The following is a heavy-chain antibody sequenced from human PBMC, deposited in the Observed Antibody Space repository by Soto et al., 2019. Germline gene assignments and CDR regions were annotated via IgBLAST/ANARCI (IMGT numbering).Heavy chain of an antibody. D-gene: IGHD3-3*01. Sequence: ASVKVSCKASGYTFTGYYMHWVRQAPGQGLEWMGWINPNSGGTNYAQKFQGWVTMTRDTSISTAYKEMSRLRSDDTAVYKCAREMMYYDFWSGYSYYYYGMDVWGQGTTVTVSS. CDR2: INPNSGGT. CDR3: AREMMYYDFWSGYSYYYYGMDV. CDR1: GYTFTGYY. J-gene: IGHJ6*02. V-gene: IGHV1-2*04.